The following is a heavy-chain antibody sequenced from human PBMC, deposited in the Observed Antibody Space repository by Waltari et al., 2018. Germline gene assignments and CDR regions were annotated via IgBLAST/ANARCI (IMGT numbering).Heavy chain of an antibody. CDR1: GFTFSDNA. Sequence: EVQLVESGGGLVQPGRSLRLSCVASGFTFSDNAMHWVRQVPGKGLATISAIIADGSGTNYADAVKCRFTISRDNSKDTVYLQMGSLRAEDTALYYCAREVWGYMESWGQGTTVTVSS. D-gene: IGHD3-16*01. CDR2: IIADGSGT. J-gene: IGHJ6*02. CDR3: AREVWGYMES. V-gene: IGHV3-64*07.